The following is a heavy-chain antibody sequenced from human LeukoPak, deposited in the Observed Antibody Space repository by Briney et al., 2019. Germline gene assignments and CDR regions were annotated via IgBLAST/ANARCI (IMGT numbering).Heavy chain of an antibody. D-gene: IGHD1-26*01. V-gene: IGHV4-4*09. Sequence: SETLSLTCTVSGGSISSDYRTWVRQPPGKGREWVGYIFTSGATNYNPSLKSRVTISVDTSKNQFSLKLSSVTAADTAVYYCARGAGSYYEGDFDYWGQGTLVTVSS. CDR2: IFTSGAT. CDR1: GGSISSDY. J-gene: IGHJ4*02. CDR3: ARGAGSYYEGDFDY.